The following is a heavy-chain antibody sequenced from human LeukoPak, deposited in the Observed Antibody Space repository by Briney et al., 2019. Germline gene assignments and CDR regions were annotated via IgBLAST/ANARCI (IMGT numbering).Heavy chain of an antibody. CDR2: ISVSSGST. CDR1: GFTFSSYA. Sequence: GGSLRLSCAASGFTFSSYAMSWVRQAPGKGLEWVATISVSSGSTYYADSVKGRITISRDNSKNTLFLQMNSLRAVDTAVYYCAKGGSSSWDFFDYWGQGTLVTVSS. D-gene: IGHD6-13*01. V-gene: IGHV3-23*01. CDR3: AKGGSSSWDFFDY. J-gene: IGHJ4*02.